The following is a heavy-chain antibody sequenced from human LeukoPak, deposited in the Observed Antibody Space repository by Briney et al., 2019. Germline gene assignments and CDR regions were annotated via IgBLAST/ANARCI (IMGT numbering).Heavy chain of an antibody. CDR1: GFTFSSYS. J-gene: IGHJ6*03. CDR2: IGSSSSYI. D-gene: IGHD2-2*01. V-gene: IGHV3-21*01. Sequence: GGSLRLSCAASGFTFSSYSMNWVRQAPGKGLEWVSSIGSSSSYIYYADSVKGRFTISRDNAKNSLYLQMNSLRAEDTAVYYCAVYCSSTSPYPYYYMDVWGKGTTVTVSS. CDR3: AVYCSSTSPYPYYYMDV.